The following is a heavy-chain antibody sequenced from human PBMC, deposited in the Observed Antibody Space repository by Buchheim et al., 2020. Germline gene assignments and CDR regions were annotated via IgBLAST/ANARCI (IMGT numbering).Heavy chain of an antibody. D-gene: IGHD6-19*01. CDR2: IYYSGTT. J-gene: IGHJ4*02. CDR3: ARGGQWLDNFDY. V-gene: IGHV4-59*01. CDR1: GGSISSYY. Sequence: QVQLQESGPGLVKPSETLSLTCTVSGGSISSYYWSWLRQPPGKGLEWIGYIYYSGTTNYNPSLKSRVTISVDTSKNQFSLKLSSVTAAETAVYYCARGGQWLDNFDYWGQGTL.